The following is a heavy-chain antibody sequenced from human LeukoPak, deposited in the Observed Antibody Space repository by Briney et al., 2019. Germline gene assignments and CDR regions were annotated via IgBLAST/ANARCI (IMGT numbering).Heavy chain of an antibody. D-gene: IGHD1-26*01. CDR1: GFIFSSYA. Sequence: GGSLRLSCAGSGFIFSSYAMIWVREAPGKGLEWGSTISGSGGAGTYYADSVKGRFTVSRDNSRNTLSLPMNSLRAEDTAVYYCLKDRGGSPFYGMDVWGQGTTVTVSS. CDR3: LKDRGGSPFYGMDV. V-gene: IGHV3-23*01. CDR2: ISGSGGAGT. J-gene: IGHJ6*02.